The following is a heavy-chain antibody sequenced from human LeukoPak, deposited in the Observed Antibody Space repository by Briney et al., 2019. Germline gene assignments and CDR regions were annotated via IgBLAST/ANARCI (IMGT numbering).Heavy chain of an antibody. V-gene: IGHV4-59*08. CDR1: GASISSYH. CDR3: ARRIRGFDY. CDR2: IYYTGST. Sequence: SETLFLTCTVSGASISSYHWSWIRQPPGKGLEWIGFIYYTGSTYYNPSLGSRVTISMDTSKNQFSLKLCSVTAADTAVYYCARRIRGFDYWGQGTLVTVSS. D-gene: IGHD2-15*01. J-gene: IGHJ4*02.